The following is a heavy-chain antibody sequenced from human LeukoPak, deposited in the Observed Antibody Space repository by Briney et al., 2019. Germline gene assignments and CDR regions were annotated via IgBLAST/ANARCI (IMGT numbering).Heavy chain of an antibody. CDR3: ARGLYKNGWYYFDY. CDR1: GFTFSGYG. D-gene: IGHD6-19*01. Sequence: PGGSLRLSCAASGFTFSGYGIHWVRQAPGKGLEWVAFLSYDGSNKFYADSVKGRFTISRDNSENTLHLQMNSLKDEDTAVYYCARGLYKNGWYYFDYWGQGTLATVSS. J-gene: IGHJ4*02. V-gene: IGHV3-33*01. CDR2: LSYDGSNK.